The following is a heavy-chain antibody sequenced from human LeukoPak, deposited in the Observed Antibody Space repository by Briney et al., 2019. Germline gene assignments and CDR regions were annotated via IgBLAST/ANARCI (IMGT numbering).Heavy chain of an antibody. CDR3: ARHGELWLPKTYYFDY. CDR1: GYSFTSYW. V-gene: IGHV5-10-1*01. D-gene: IGHD5-18*01. Sequence: PGESLRISCKGSGYSFTSYWISWVRQMPGKGLEWMGRIDPSDSYTNYSPSFQGHVTISADKSISTAYLQWSSLKASDTAMYYCARHGELWLPKTYYFDYWGQGTLVTVPS. J-gene: IGHJ4*02. CDR2: IDPSDSYT.